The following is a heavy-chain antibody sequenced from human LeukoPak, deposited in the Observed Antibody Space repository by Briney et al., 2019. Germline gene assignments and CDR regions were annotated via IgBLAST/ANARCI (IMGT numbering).Heavy chain of an antibody. CDR2: ISGSGGST. D-gene: IGHD3-10*01. CDR3: AKDDAWLRFGE. Sequence: ETLSLTCTVSGGSISSYYWSWVRQAPGKGLEWVSAISGSGGSTYYADSVKGRFTISRDNSKNTLYLQMNSLRAEDTAVYYCAKDDAWLRFGEWSQGTLVTVSS. V-gene: IGHV3-23*01. CDR1: GGSISSYY. J-gene: IGHJ4*02.